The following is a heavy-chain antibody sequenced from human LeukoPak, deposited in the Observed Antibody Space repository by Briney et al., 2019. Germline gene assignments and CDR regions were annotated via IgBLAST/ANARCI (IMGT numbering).Heavy chain of an antibody. CDR3: ARDPEDHCSSTSCHDAFDI. V-gene: IGHV3-11*04. D-gene: IGHD2-2*01. Sequence: PGGSLRLSCAASGFTFSDYYMSWIRQAPGKGLEWVSYISSSGSTIYYADSVKGRFTISRDNAKNSLYLQMNSLRAEDTAVYYCARDPEDHCSSTSCHDAFDIWGQGTMVTVSS. J-gene: IGHJ3*02. CDR2: ISSSGSTI. CDR1: GFTFSDYY.